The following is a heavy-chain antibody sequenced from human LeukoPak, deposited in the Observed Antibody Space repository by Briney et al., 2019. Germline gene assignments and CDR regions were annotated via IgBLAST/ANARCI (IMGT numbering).Heavy chain of an antibody. D-gene: IGHD3-22*01. CDR3: AKGDSDNSFYYMDV. V-gene: IGHV3-9*01. CDR1: GFNFDYYA. CDR2: ISWNSDNI. Sequence: GGYLRLSCAASGFNFDYYAMHWVRQAPGKGLEWVSGISWNSDNIDYADSVKGRFTISRDNAKNSLYLQMNSLRAEDTALYYCAKGDSDNSFYYMDVWGKGTTVTISS. J-gene: IGHJ6*03.